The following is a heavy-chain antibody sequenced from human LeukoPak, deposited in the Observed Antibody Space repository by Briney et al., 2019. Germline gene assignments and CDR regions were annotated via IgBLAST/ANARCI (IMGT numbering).Heavy chain of an antibody. CDR1: GGSFSGYY. D-gene: IGHD4-17*01. CDR2: INHSGST. V-gene: IGHV4-34*01. CDR3: ARITGYDYGDYADAFDI. J-gene: IGHJ3*02. Sequence: SETLSLTCAVYGGSFSGYYWSWIRQPPGKGLEWIGEINHSGSTNYNPSLKSRVTISVDTSKNQFSLKLSSVTAADTAVYYCARITGYDYGDYADAFDIWGQGTMVTVSS.